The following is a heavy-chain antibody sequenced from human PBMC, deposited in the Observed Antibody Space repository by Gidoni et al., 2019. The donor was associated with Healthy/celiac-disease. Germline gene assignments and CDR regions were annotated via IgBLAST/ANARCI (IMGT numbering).Heavy chain of an antibody. V-gene: IGHV4-39*01. D-gene: IGHD3-10*01. CDR1: VGSISSSRSY. CDR2: IYYSGST. J-gene: IGHJ4*02. CDR3: ARRSRITMVRGVKNSF. Sequence: QLQLQESGPGLVKPSETLSLTCTVSVGSISSSRSYWGWIRQPPGKGLEWIGSIYYSGSTYYNPSLKSRVTISVDTSKNQFSLKLSSVTAADTAVYYCARRSRITMVRGVKNSFWGQGTLVTVSS.